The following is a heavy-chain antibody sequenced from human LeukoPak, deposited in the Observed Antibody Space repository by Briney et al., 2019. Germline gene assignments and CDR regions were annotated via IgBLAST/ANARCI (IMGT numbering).Heavy chain of an antibody. Sequence: SETLSLTCTVSGGSISSYYWSWIRQPPGKGLEWIGYIYYSGSTNYNPSLKSRVTISVDTSKNQFSLKLSSVTAADTAVYYCARDPGGYYDSSGSNAFDIWGQGTMVTVSS. V-gene: IGHV4-59*12. CDR1: GGSISSYY. CDR3: ARDPGGYYDSSGSNAFDI. D-gene: IGHD3-22*01. CDR2: IYYSGST. J-gene: IGHJ3*02.